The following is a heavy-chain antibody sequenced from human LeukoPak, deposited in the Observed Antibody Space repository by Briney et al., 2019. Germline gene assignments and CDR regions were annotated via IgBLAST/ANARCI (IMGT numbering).Heavy chain of an antibody. CDR1: GYTFTSYG. CDR2: ISAYNGNT. D-gene: IGHD2-15*01. J-gene: IGHJ6*02. V-gene: IGHV1-18*01. Sequence: ASVKVSCKASGYTFTSYGISWVRQAPGQGLEWMGWISAYNGNTNYAQKLQGRVTVTTDTSTSTAYMELRSLRSDDTAVYYCAREGLVVLTPYYYGMDVWGQGTTVTVSS. CDR3: AREGLVVLTPYYYGMDV.